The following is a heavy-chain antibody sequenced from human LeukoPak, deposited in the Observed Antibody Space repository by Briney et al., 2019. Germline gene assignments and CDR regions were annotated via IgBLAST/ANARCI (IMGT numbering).Heavy chain of an antibody. CDR1: GFTFGSYA. Sequence: PGGSLRLSCAASGFTFGSYAMGWVRRAPEKGLEWVSAISSSGASKYYADSVKGRFTISRDNSKNTLYLQMDSLRAEDTAVYYCATQPWGPLGYWGQGTLVTVSS. D-gene: IGHD7-27*01. V-gene: IGHV3-23*01. CDR3: ATQPWGPLGY. CDR2: ISSSGASK. J-gene: IGHJ4*02.